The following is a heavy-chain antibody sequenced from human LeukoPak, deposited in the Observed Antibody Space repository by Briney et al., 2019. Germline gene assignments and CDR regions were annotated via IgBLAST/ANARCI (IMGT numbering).Heavy chain of an antibody. V-gene: IGHV3-7*01. CDR2: IKPDGGET. CDR3: ARDYN. Sequence: PGGSLRLSCAASGFTFSTSWMTWVRQAPGKGLEWVANIKPDGGETYYVDSVKGRFTISRDNAKSSLYLQMNSLRAEDTAVYYCARDYNLGQGTLVTVSS. CDR1: GFTFSTSW. J-gene: IGHJ4*02.